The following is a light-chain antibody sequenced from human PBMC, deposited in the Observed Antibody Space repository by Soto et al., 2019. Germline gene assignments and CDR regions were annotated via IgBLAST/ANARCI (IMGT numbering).Light chain of an antibody. CDR1: SSDVGGYDY. CDR2: DVS. CDR3: SSYTSSDTPV. V-gene: IGLV2-14*01. Sequence: QSALTQPASVSGSPGQSIAISCTGTSSDVGGYDYVSWYQQHPGKAPKLMIYDVSNRPSGVSNRFSGSKSGNTASLTISGLQAEDEAAYYCSSYTSSDTPVFGGGTKLTVL. J-gene: IGLJ3*02.